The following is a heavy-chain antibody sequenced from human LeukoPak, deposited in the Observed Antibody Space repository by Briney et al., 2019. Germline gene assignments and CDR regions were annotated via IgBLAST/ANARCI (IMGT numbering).Heavy chain of an antibody. CDR3: ARAAVVAGSTETFDP. V-gene: IGHV1-2*02. D-gene: IGHD6-19*01. CDR2: ISPNSGGT. CDR1: RYTFTDYY. Sequence: ASVKVSCKASRYTFTDYYMHWVRQAPGQGLEWMGWISPNSGGTNYAQKFQGRVTMTRDTSISTAYMELNRLISDDTAVYYCARAAVVAGSTETFDPWGQGTLVTVSS. J-gene: IGHJ5*02.